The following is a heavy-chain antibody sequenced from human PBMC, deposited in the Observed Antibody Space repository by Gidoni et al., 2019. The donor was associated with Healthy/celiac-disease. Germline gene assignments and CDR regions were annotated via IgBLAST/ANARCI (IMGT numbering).Heavy chain of an antibody. CDR2: INHSGST. V-gene: IGHV4-34*01. D-gene: IGHD2-21*01. Sequence: VQLQQSGAGLLQPSETLSLPCAVFGGSFSGYYWSWIRQPPGKGMEWIGEINHSGSTNYNPSLKSRVTISVDTSKNQFSLKLSSVTAADTAVYYWARKGRWPLFGYFDYWGQGTLVTVSS. CDR3: ARKGRWPLFGYFDY. J-gene: IGHJ4*02. CDR1: GGSFSGYY.